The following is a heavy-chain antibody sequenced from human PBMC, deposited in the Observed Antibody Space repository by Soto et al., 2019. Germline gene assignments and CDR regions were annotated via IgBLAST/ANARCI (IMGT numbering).Heavy chain of an antibody. CDR3: ARVVPYCGGDCYSPYFDY. V-gene: IGHV1-69*02. CDR1: GGTFSSYT. Sequence: QVQLVQSGAEVKKPGSSVKVSCKASGGTFSSYTISWVRQAPGQGLEWMGRIIPILGIANYAQKFQGRVTITADXXTXSXVMERSSLGSEDAAVYYCARVVPYCGGDCYSPYFDYWGQGTLVTVSS. CDR2: IIPILGIA. J-gene: IGHJ4*02. D-gene: IGHD2-21*02.